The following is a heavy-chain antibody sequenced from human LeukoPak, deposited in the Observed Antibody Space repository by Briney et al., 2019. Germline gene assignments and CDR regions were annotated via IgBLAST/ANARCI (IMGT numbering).Heavy chain of an antibody. D-gene: IGHD2-15*01. J-gene: IGHJ4*02. CDR2: ISSSSRYI. CDR3: ARMHCSGGSCYSVWYYFDY. Sequence: GGSLRLSCAASGFTFSSYSMNWVRQAPGKGLEWVSSISSSSRYIYYADSVKGRFTISRDNAKNSLYLQMNSLRAEDTAVYYCARMHCSGGSCYSVWYYFDYWGQGTLVNVSS. CDR1: GFTFSSYS. V-gene: IGHV3-21*01.